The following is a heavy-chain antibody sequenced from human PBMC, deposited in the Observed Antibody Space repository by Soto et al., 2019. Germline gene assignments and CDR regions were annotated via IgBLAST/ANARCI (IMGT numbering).Heavy chain of an antibody. D-gene: IGHD5-12*01. CDR3: VIGAATNILGLMYGALEI. CDR1: GATLDTFINYG. Sequence: QVQLVQSGAEVKKPGSSVRVSCKASGATLDTFINYGLTWVRQAPGQGLEGMGGIIPVLGAANHAQKFQGRVTISADRSTSTVNMEVSSLRSDDTAVDYCVIGAATNILGLMYGALEIWGQGTMVTVSS. CDR2: IIPVLGAA. J-gene: IGHJ3*02. V-gene: IGHV1-69*14.